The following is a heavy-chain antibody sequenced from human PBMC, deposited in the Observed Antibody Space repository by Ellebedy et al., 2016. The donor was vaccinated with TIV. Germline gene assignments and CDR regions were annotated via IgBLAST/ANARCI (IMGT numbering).Heavy chain of an antibody. J-gene: IGHJ4*02. Sequence: PGGSLRLSCKGSGYSFTSYWIGWVRQMPGKGLEWMGIIYPGDSDTRYSPSFQGQVTISADKSISTAYLQWSSLKASDTAMYYCARLEHGQWLTHFDYWGQGTLVTVSS. V-gene: IGHV5-51*01. CDR2: IYPGDSDT. D-gene: IGHD6-19*01. CDR1: GYSFTSYW. CDR3: ARLEHGQWLTHFDY.